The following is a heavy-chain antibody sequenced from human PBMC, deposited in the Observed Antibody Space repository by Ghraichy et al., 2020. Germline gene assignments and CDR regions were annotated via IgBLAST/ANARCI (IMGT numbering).Heavy chain of an antibody. Sequence: GESLNISCAASGFTFSSYAMTWVRQAPGKGLEWVSAISGSGGSTYYADSVKGRFTISRDNSKNTLYLQMNTLRAEDTAIYYCAKDIVVADWGQGTLVTVSS. D-gene: IGHD2-21*01. CDR1: GFTFSSYA. V-gene: IGHV3-23*01. CDR2: ISGSGGST. J-gene: IGHJ4*02. CDR3: AKDIVVAD.